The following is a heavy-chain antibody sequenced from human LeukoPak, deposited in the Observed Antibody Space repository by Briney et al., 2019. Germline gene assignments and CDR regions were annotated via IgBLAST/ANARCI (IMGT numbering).Heavy chain of an antibody. J-gene: IGHJ6*02. D-gene: IGHD3-10*01. CDR2: MYHSGST. Sequence: PSETLSLTCTVSGGSISSYYWTWILQPPGKGLEYIGHMYHSGSTNYNPSLKSRVTMSIDTSKNQFSLKLSSVTAADTALYYCATRSGSNWTGYYCGLDAWGQGTTVTVS. CDR3: ATRSGSNWTGYYCGLDA. CDR1: GGSISSYY. V-gene: IGHV4-59*03.